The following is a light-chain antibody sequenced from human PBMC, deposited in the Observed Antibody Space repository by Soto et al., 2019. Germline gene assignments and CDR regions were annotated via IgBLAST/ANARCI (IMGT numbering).Light chain of an antibody. J-gene: IGKJ3*01. CDR2: GAS. CDR1: ETVATN. Sequence: EVVMTQSPATLSVSPGERATLSCRASETVATNLAWYQQKPGQAPRLLISGASTRAAGISDRFRGSGSGTEFTLTISSLRSEDFAVYWCQLYGSSPLFTFGPGTKVDNK. V-gene: IGKV3D-15*02. CDR3: QLYGSSPLFT.